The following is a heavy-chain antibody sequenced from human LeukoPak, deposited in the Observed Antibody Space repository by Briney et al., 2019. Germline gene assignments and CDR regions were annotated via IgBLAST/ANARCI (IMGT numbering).Heavy chain of an antibody. CDR1: GYSFTSYW. J-gene: IGHJ4*02. Sequence: GESLKISCKGSGYSFTSYWIGWVRHMPGKGLEWMGIIYPGDSDTRYSPSFQGQVTISADKSISTAYLQWSSLKASDTAMYYCARLRANYYDSSPYYFDYWGQGTLVTVSS. D-gene: IGHD3-22*01. CDR3: ARLRANYYDSSPYYFDY. V-gene: IGHV5-51*01. CDR2: IYPGDSDT.